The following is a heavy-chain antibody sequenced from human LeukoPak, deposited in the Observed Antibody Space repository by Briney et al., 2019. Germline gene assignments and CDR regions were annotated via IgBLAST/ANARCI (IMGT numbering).Heavy chain of an antibody. CDR2: ISYDGSNK. CDR1: GFTLDDVG. D-gene: IGHD6-19*01. V-gene: IGHV3-30*18. Sequence: GGSLRLSCAASGFTLDDVGIRWVRQTPGKGLEWVAVISYDGSNKYYADSVKGRFTISRDNSKNTLYLQMNSLRAEDTAVYYCAKEYGITGYSSGWYDYWGQGTLVTVSS. CDR3: AKEYGITGYSSGWYDY. J-gene: IGHJ4*02.